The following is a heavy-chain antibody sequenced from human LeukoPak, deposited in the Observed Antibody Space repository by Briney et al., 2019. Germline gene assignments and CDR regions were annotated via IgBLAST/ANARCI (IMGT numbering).Heavy chain of an antibody. J-gene: IGHJ4*02. CDR3: ASLGYCSGGSCYF. CDR1: GGTFSSYA. V-gene: IGHV1-69*05. Sequence: ASVKASCKSSGGTFSSYAISWVSQAPGQGLEWLGGIIPIFGTANYAQKFQGRVTITTDESTSTAYMELSSLRSEDTAVYYCASLGYCSGGSCYFWGQGTLVTVSS. D-gene: IGHD2-15*01. CDR2: IIPIFGTA.